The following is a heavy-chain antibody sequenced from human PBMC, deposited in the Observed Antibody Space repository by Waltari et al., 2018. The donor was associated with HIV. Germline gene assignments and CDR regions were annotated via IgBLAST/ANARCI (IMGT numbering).Heavy chain of an antibody. CDR3: ARGVPAATDWFDP. V-gene: IGHV4-61*02. CDR2: IYITGST. Sequence: QVQLQESGPGLVKPSQTLSLTCTVSGGHISSGRYYWSWIRQPAGKGLEWIGRIYITGSTNYNPALKSRVTISVDTSKNHFSLKLSSVTAADTAVYYCARGVPAATDWFDPWGQGTLVTVSS. CDR1: GGHISSGRYY. D-gene: IGHD2-2*01. J-gene: IGHJ5*02.